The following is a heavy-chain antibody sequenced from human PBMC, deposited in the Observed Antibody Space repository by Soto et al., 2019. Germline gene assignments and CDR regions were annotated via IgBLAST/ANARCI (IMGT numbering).Heavy chain of an antibody. Sequence: QEQLVESGGGVVQPGTSLRLSCAASGFTFSTYGMHWVRQAPGKGLEWVAVTSHDGSNKFYADSVKGRFSISRDDSKNRVFLQMNSLRAEDTAVYYCAKDRRDYGDSLVNNYFDPWGQGTLVTVSS. CDR1: GFTFSTYG. CDR3: AKDRRDYGDSLVNNYFDP. CDR2: TSHDGSNK. V-gene: IGHV3-30*18. J-gene: IGHJ5*02. D-gene: IGHD4-17*01.